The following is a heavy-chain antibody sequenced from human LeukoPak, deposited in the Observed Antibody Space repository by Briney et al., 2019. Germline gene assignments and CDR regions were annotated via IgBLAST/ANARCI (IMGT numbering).Heavy chain of an antibody. J-gene: IGHJ4*02. V-gene: IGHV3-30*03. Sequence: GRSLRLSCAASGFTFSSYGMHWVRQAPGKGLEWVAVISYDGSNKYYADSVKGRFTISRDNSKNTLYLQMNSLRAEDTAVYYCASSRYSGYLNFDYWGQGTLVTVSS. CDR2: ISYDGSNK. CDR3: ASSRYSGYLNFDY. D-gene: IGHD5-12*01. CDR1: GFTFSSYG.